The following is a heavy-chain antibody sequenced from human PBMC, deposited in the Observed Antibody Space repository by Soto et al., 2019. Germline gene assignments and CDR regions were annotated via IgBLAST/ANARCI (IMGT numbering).Heavy chain of an antibody. CDR3: ARLWLSNYYYYGMDV. V-gene: IGHV5-51*01. D-gene: IGHD3-10*01. CDR2: IYPGDSDT. J-gene: IGHJ6*02. CDR1: GYSFTSYW. Sequence: LXISCKGSGYSFTSYWIGWVRQVPGKGLEWMGIIYPGDSDTRYSPSFQGQVTISADKSISTAYLQWSSLKASDTAMYYCARLWLSNYYYYGMDVWGQGSTVTVSS.